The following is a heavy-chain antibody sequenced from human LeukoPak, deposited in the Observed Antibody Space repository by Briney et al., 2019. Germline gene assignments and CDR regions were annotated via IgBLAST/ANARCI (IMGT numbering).Heavy chain of an antibody. CDR2: ISWNSGSI. CDR3: AKGRSNTYYDFWSGYYGWFDP. J-gene: IGHJ5*02. D-gene: IGHD3-3*01. Sequence: GGSLRLSCAASGFTFDDYAMHWVRQAPGKGLEWVSGISWNSGSIDYADSVKGRFTISRDNAKNSLYLQMNSLRAEDTALYYCAKGRSNTYYDFWSGYYGWFDPWGQGTLVTVSS. V-gene: IGHV3-9*01. CDR1: GFTFDDYA.